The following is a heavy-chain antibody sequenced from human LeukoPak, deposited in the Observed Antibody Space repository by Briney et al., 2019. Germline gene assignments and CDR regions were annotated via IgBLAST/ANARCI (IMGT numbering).Heavy chain of an antibody. CDR3: AKGGKYDILTGYRRSRLLGDF. J-gene: IGHJ4*02. CDR2: IRYDGSNK. D-gene: IGHD3-9*01. CDR1: GFTFSSHG. Sequence: GGSLRLSCAASGFTFSSHGMHWVRQTPAKGLEWVAFIRYDGSNKYYADSVKGRFIISRDKSKNTLFLQMNSLRPEDTAVYYCAKGGKYDILTGYRRSRLLGDFWGQGTLVTVSS. V-gene: IGHV3-30*02.